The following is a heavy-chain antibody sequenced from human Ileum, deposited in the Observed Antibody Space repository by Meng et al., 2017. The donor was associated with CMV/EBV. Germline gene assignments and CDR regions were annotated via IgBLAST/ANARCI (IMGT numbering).Heavy chain of an antibody. Sequence: SVKVSCKASGGTFSSYTISWVRQAPGQGLEWMGRIIPILGIANYAQKFQGRVTITRNTSISTAYMELSSLRSEDTAVYYCARLPAAQSIMGHYHYYYGMDVWGQGTTVTVSS. V-gene: IGHV1-69*02. J-gene: IGHJ6*02. CDR1: GGTFSSYT. CDR3: ARLPAAQSIMGHYHYYYGMDV. D-gene: IGHD2-2*01. CDR2: IIPILGIA.